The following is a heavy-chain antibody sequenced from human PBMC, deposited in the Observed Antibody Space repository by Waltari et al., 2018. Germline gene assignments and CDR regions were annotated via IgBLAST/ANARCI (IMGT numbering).Heavy chain of an antibody. J-gene: IGHJ4*02. D-gene: IGHD1-26*01. CDR1: GFTFSSYW. CDR3: TRALSGSFPY. V-gene: IGHV3-74*01. CDR2: INTDGSST. Sequence: EVQLVESGGGSVPPGGSLSLSCAASGFTFSSYWMYWVRQAPGKGLVWVSRINTDGSSTSYADSVKGRFTISRDNAKNTLYLQMNSLRAEDTAVYYCTRALSGSFPYWGQGTLVTVSS.